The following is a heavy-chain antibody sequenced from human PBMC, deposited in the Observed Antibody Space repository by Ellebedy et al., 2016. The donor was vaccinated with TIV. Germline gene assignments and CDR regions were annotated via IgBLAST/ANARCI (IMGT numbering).Heavy chain of an antibody. CDR3: ARDYPPKRRGYSYGHPVDY. Sequence: GGSLRLSCAASGFTFSDYYMSWIRQAPGKGLEWVSYISSSSSTIYYADSVKGRFTISRDNAKNSLYLQMNSLRAEDTAVYYCARDYPPKRRGYSYGHPVDYWGQGTLVTVSS. CDR1: GFTFSDYY. D-gene: IGHD5-18*01. CDR2: ISSSSSTI. V-gene: IGHV3-11*01. J-gene: IGHJ4*02.